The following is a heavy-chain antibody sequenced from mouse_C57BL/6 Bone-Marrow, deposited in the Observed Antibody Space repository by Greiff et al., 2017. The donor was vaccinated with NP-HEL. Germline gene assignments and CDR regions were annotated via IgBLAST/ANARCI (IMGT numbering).Heavy chain of an antibody. J-gene: IGHJ3*01. V-gene: IGHV2-6*01. CDR3: ASIYYDYDWFAY. D-gene: IGHD2-4*01. Sequence: VQLQQSGPGLVAPSQSLSITCTVSGFSLTSYGVDWVRQSPGKGLEWLGVIWGVGSTNYNSAHKSRLSISKDNSKSQVFLKMNSLQTDDTAMYYCASIYYDYDWFAYWGQGTLVTVSA. CDR1: GFSLTSYG. CDR2: IWGVGST.